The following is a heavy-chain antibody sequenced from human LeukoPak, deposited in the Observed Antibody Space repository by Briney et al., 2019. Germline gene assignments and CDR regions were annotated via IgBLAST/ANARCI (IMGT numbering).Heavy chain of an antibody. CDR2: ISGSGGST. CDR1: GFTFSSYA. D-gene: IGHD2-15*01. J-gene: IGHJ3*02. CDR3: AKTNVKYCSGGSCFDAFDI. V-gene: IGHV3-23*01. Sequence: TGGSLRLSCAASGFTFSSYAMSWVRQAPGKGLEWVSAISGSGGSTYYADSVKGRFTISRDSSKNTLNLQMNSLRAEDTAVYYCAKTNVKYCSGGSCFDAFDIWGQGTMVTVSS.